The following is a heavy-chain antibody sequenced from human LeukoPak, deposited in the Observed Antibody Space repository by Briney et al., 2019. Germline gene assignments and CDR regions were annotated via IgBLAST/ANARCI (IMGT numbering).Heavy chain of an antibody. V-gene: IGHV1-8*01. CDR2: MNPNSGNT. CDR1: RYTFTSYD. CDR3: ARYGDYFDY. Sequence: SSVKVSCKASRYTFTSYDINWVRQATGQGVEWMGWMNPNSGNTGYAQKFQGRVTMTRNTSISTAYMEVSGLRSEDTAVYYCARYGDYFDYWGQGTLVTVSS. J-gene: IGHJ4*02. D-gene: IGHD4-17*01.